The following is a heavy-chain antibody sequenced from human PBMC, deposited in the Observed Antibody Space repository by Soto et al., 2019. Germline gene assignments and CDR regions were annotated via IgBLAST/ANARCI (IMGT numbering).Heavy chain of an antibody. D-gene: IGHD5-12*01. Sequence: GGSLRLSCAASGFTFSTYWMSWVRQAPGKGLEWVANIKQDGSEKYYADSAKGRFTISRDNAKNSLYLQMNSLRADDTAVYYCATKDVVAAIPFDSWGQGALVTVSS. V-gene: IGHV3-7*01. J-gene: IGHJ4*02. CDR2: IKQDGSEK. CDR3: ATKDVVAAIPFDS. CDR1: GFTFSTYW.